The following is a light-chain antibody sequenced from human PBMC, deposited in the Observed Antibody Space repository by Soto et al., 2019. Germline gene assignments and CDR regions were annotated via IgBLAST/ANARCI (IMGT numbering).Light chain of an antibody. CDR3: QQYNNWPWT. V-gene: IGKV3-15*01. CDR1: QSVSSA. CDR2: VAS. Sequence: EIVMTQSPATLSVSPGERATLSCRASQSVSSALAWYQQRPGQAPSLLISVASTRATGIPARFSGSGSGTEFTLTISSLQSEDFAVYYGQQYNNWPWTFGQGTKVEIK. J-gene: IGKJ1*01.